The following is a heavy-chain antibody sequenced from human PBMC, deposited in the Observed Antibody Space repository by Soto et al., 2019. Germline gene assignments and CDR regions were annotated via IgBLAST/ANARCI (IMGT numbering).Heavy chain of an antibody. D-gene: IGHD3-10*01. V-gene: IGHV4-39*07. CDR3: ASRKSSPYFDY. CDR2: ISYSGST. J-gene: IGHJ4*02. CDR1: GGSISGSSYY. Sequence: SETLSLTCTVSGGSISGSSYYWGWIRQPPGKGLEWIGSISYSGSTYYNPSLKSRVTISVDTSKNQFSLKLSSVTAADTAVYYCASRKSSPYFDYWGQGTLVTVSS.